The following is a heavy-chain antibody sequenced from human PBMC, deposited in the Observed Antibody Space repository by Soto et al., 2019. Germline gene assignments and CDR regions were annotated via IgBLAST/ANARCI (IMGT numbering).Heavy chain of an antibody. CDR2: ISYDERNK. D-gene: IGHD3-3*01. CDR3: ARDSRDFWSGYESYYYGMDV. CDR1: GLTFSSYG. V-gene: IGHV3-30*03. J-gene: IGHJ6*02. Sequence: QVQLVESGGGVVQPGRSLRLSCVTSGLTFSSYGMHWVRQAPGKGLEWVAVISYDERNKYYADSVKGRFTISRDNSRNTLYLQMNSLRTADTAVYYCARDSRDFWSGYESYYYGMDVWGQGTTVTVSS.